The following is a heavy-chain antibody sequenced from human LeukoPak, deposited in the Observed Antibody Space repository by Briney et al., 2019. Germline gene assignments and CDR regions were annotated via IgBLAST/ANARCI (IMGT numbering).Heavy chain of an antibody. CDR3: ARGYPHSGYDYFDN. J-gene: IGHJ4*02. D-gene: IGHD5-12*01. CDR1: GGPISSGGYY. V-gene: IGHV4-31*03. CDR2: IYSSGST. Sequence: SETLSLTCTVSGGPISSGGYYWSWIRQHPGKGLEWIGYIYSSGSTYYSPSLKSRVTISIDTSKNQFSLKLRSVTAADTAVYYCARGYPHSGYDYFDNWGQGTLVTVSS.